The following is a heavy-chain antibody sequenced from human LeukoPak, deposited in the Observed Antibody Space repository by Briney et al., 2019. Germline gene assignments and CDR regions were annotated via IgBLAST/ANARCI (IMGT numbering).Heavy chain of an antibody. D-gene: IGHD5-18*01. Sequence: PSETLSLTCTVSGGSISSSSYYWGWIRQPPGKGLEWIGSIYYSGSTNYNPSLKSRVTISVDTSKNQFSLKLSSVTAADTAVYYCASQQLPPPARGYYYYMDVWGKGTTVTVSS. CDR1: GGSISSSSYY. V-gene: IGHV4-39*07. CDR3: ASQQLPPPARGYYYYMDV. CDR2: IYYSGST. J-gene: IGHJ6*03.